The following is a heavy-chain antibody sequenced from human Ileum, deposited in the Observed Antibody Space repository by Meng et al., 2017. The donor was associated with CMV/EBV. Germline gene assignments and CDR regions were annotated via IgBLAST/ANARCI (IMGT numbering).Heavy chain of an antibody. CDR3: ARRSSGLFDY. CDR2: IYYSGTT. J-gene: IGHJ4*02. V-gene: IGHV4-30-4*08. CDR1: GGSISSGEYY. D-gene: IGHD6-13*01. Sequence: QVQLQESGPGLVKPSQTLYLTCTASGGSISSGEYYWTWIRQPPGKGLEWIGYIYYSGTTYYNPSLKSRVSISVDTSRNQFSLQLSSVTAADTAVYYCARRSSGLFDYWGQGILVTVSS.